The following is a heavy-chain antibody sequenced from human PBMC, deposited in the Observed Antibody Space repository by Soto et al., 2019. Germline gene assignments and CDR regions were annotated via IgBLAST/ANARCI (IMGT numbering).Heavy chain of an antibody. CDR1: GGSISSYY. CDR3: ARANLCTNGVCYTRFDY. J-gene: IGHJ4*02. V-gene: IGHV4-59*01. D-gene: IGHD2-8*01. CDR2: IYYSGST. Sequence: SETLSLTCTVSGGSISSYYWSWIRQPPGKGLEWIGYIYYSGSTNYNPSLKSRVTISVDTSKNQFSLKLSSVTAADTAVYYCARANLCTNGVCYTRFDYWGQGTLVTVSS.